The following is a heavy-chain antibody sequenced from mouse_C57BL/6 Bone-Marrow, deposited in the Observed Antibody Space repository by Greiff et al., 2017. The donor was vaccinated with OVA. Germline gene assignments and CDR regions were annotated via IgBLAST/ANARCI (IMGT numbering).Heavy chain of an antibody. V-gene: IGHV5-6*01. CDR1: GFTFSSYG. J-gene: IGHJ4*01. Sequence: EVQLQQSGGDLVKPGGSLKLSCAASGFTFSSYGMSWVRQTPDKRLEWVATISSGGSYTYYPDSVKGRFTISRDNAKNTLYLQMSSLKSEDTAMYYCSRRGIGEWLLPAMGYWGQGTSVTVSS. CDR3: SRRGIGEWLLPAMGY. CDR2: ISSGGSYT. D-gene: IGHD2-3*01.